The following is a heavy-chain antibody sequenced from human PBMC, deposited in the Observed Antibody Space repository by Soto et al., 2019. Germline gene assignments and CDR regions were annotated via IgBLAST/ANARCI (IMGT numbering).Heavy chain of an antibody. CDR2: ISAYNGNT. Sequence: SSVKVSCKAAGYTFTSYGISWVRQAPGQGLEWMGWISAYNGNTNYAQKLQGRVTMTTDTSTSTAYMELRSLRSDDKAVYYCARERTPRYYDFWSGYYTTHYFYGMGVWGNVTTVTVS. D-gene: IGHD3-3*01. J-gene: IGHJ6*04. V-gene: IGHV1-18*01. CDR1: GYTFTSYG. CDR3: ARERTPRYYDFWSGYYTTHYFYGMGV.